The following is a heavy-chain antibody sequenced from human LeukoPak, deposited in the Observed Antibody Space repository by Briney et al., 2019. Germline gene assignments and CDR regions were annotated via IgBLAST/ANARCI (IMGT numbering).Heavy chain of an antibody. J-gene: IGHJ4*02. CDR1: GFTFSAYA. CDR3: VRSLFGDTEY. Sequence: GGSLRLSCEASGFTFSAYAMTWVRQAPGKGLEWVSSIGSDNKPHYSESVKGRFTISRDNAENALHLQMSSLRAEDTAVYHCVRSLFGDTEYWGQGILVTVSS. CDR2: IGSDNKP. D-gene: IGHD3-10*02. V-gene: IGHV3-69-1*01.